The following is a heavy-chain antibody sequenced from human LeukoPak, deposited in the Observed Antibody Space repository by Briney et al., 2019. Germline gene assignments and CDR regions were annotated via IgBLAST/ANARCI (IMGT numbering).Heavy chain of an antibody. D-gene: IGHD2-2*01. Sequence: GGSLRLSCAASGFTFSSYGMHWVRQAPGKGLEWVAVISYDGSNKYYADSVKGRFTISRDNSKNTLYLQMNSLRAEDTAVYYCASSWGPHDYWGQGTLITVSS. J-gene: IGHJ4*02. CDR1: GFTFSSYG. CDR2: ISYDGSNK. V-gene: IGHV3-30*03. CDR3: ASSWGPHDY.